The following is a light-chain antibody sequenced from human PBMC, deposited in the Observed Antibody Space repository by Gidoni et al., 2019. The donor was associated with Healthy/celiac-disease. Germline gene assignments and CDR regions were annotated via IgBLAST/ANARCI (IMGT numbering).Light chain of an antibody. V-gene: IGKV1-5*03. CDR2: KAS. J-gene: IGKJ1*01. CDR1: QSISSW. CDR3: QQYNSWTWT. Sequence: DLQMPQSPSTLSASVGDRVTITCRASQSISSWLAWYQQKPGKAPKLLIYKASSLESGVPSRFSGSGSGTEFTLTISSLQPDDFATYYCQQYNSWTWTFGQGTKVEIK.